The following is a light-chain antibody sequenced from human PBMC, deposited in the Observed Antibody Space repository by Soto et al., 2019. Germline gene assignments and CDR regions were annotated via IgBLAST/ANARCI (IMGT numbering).Light chain of an antibody. J-gene: IGLJ2*01. CDR2: DVS. CDR1: SSDVGGYRF. V-gene: IGLV2-14*03. Sequence: QSALTQPASASGSPGQSVTISCTGTSSDVGGYRFVSWYQQHPGKAPNLMIFDVSKRPSGVSNRFSGYKAGNTASLTTSGLQVKDEADYYCRSDTSDSTHVFGGGTKLTVL. CDR3: RSDTSDSTHV.